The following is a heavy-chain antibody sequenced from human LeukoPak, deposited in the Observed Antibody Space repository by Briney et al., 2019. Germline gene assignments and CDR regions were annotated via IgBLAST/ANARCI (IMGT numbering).Heavy chain of an antibody. D-gene: IGHD3-10*01. J-gene: IGHJ4*02. CDR3: ARDSTYYYDSGSSGPHYFDN. CDR2: ISSGGTYV. CDR1: GFTFSNYA. Sequence: GGSLRLSCAASGFTFSNYAMHWVRQAPGKGLEWVSLISSGGTYVYYADSVKGRFTISRDNSKNTLYLQLNSLRAEDTAVYYCARDSTYYYDSGSSGPHYFDNWGQGTLVTVSS. V-gene: IGHV3-30*01.